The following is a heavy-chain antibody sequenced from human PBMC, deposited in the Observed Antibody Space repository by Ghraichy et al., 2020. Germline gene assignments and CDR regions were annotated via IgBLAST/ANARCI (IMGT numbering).Heavy chain of an antibody. Sequence: SETLSLTCTVSGGSISSSSYYWGWIRQPPGKGLEWIGSIYYSGSTYYNPSLKSRVTISVDTSKNQFSLKLSSVTAADTAVYYCARQGRGCSTSCYSDYYYYGMDVWGQGTTVTVSS. CDR2: IYYSGST. J-gene: IGHJ6*02. CDR3: ARQGRGCSTSCYSDYYYYGMDV. V-gene: IGHV4-39*01. D-gene: IGHD2-2*01. CDR1: GGSISSSSYY.